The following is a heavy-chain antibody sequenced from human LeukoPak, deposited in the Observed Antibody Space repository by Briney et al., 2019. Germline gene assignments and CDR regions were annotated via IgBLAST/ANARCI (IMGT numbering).Heavy chain of an antibody. CDR3: ARVGDGYDSLAMDV. Sequence: SGGALRLSCAASGFTFSSYWMHWVRQAPGKGLGWVSRVSGDGSTTNYADSVKGRFTISRDNARNTLYLQMDGLRAEGTAVYHCARVGDGYDSLAMDVWGQGTTVTVSS. J-gene: IGHJ6*02. V-gene: IGHV3-74*01. D-gene: IGHD5-12*01. CDR1: GFTFSSYW. CDR2: VSGDGSTT.